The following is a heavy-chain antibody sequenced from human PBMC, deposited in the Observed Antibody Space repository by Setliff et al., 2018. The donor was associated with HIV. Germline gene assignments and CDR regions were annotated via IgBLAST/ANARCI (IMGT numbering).Heavy chain of an antibody. CDR2: INHSGST. CDR3: ARHGITIFGVVTSPFDY. J-gene: IGHJ4*02. V-gene: IGHV4-39*01. Sequence: PSETLSLTCTVSGDSLSSTGGHWGWIRQPPGKGLEWIGEINHSGSTTYNPSLKSRVTISVDASKNQVSLKLSSVTVADTAVYYCARHGITIFGVVTSPFDYWGQGTLVTVSS. CDR1: GDSLSSTGGH. D-gene: IGHD3-3*01.